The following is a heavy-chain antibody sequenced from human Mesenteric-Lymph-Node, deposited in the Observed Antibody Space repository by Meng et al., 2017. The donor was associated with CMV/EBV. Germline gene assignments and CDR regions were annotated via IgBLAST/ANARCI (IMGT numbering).Heavy chain of an antibody. CDR3: ARHQRWLKSEWGFNY. J-gene: IGHJ4*02. Sequence: QGKLLQWGPGRLKPSSTRDLTCAVDGWSCTGNYWSWTRQPPGKGLEWIGEINHSGTSNYTPSLKSRVTISVDTSKNQFSLKLSSMTAADTAVYYCARHQRWLKSEWGFNYWGQGTLVTVSS. V-gene: IGHV4-34*01. CDR1: GWSCTGNY. CDR2: INHSGTS. D-gene: IGHD4-23*01.